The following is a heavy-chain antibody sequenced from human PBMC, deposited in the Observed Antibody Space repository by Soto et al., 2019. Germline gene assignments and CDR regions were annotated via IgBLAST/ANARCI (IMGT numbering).Heavy chain of an antibody. Sequence: GGSLRLSCAASGFTFSSYEINWVRQGPGKGLEWVSYINSGGSAIYYAESVKGRFTISRDNAKNSLYLQMNSLRAEDTDVYYCAIVPHRGFALWGQGTMVTVSS. V-gene: IGHV3-48*03. CDR3: AIVPHRGFAL. J-gene: IGHJ3*01. CDR1: GFTFSSYE. D-gene: IGHD2-2*01. CDR2: INSGGSAI.